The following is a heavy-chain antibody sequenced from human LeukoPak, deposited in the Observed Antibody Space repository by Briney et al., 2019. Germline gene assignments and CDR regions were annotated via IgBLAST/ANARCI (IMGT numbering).Heavy chain of an antibody. Sequence: SETLSLTCTVSGGSISSSSYYWGWIRQSPGKGLEWIGTIYYSGTTYYNPSFTSRVTISVDTSKNQFSLKLSSVTAADTAVYYCARRYCSGGSCYSERGAFDIWGQGTMVTVSS. V-gene: IGHV4-39*07. J-gene: IGHJ3*02. CDR3: ARRYCSGGSCYSERGAFDI. CDR1: GGSISSSSYY. D-gene: IGHD2-15*01. CDR2: IYYSGTT.